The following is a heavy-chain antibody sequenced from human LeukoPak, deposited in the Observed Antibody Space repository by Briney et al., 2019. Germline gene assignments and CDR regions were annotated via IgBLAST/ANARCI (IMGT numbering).Heavy chain of an antibody. V-gene: IGHV3-23*01. CDR3: AKNYHDNSAYFSWAFDI. Sequence: TGGSLRLSCAASGFTFRIYAMTWVRQAPGKGLEWVSAIGASGATFYADSVKGRFTISRDNSRNTLYLQMNSLRTEETAVYYCAKNYHDNSAYFSWAFDIWGQGTMVTLSS. CDR1: GFTFRIYA. D-gene: IGHD3-22*01. CDR2: IGASGAT. J-gene: IGHJ3*02.